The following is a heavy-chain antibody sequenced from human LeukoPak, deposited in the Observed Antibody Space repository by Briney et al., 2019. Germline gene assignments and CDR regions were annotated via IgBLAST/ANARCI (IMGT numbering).Heavy chain of an antibody. D-gene: IGHD2-2*01. J-gene: IGHJ3*02. CDR1: GGTFSSYA. Sequence: GASVKVSCKASGGTFSSYAISWVRQALGQGLEWMGGIIPIFGTANYAQKFQGRVTITADESTSTAYMELSSLRSEDTAVYYCASPSSTSSGLAFDIWGQGTMVTVSS. CDR2: IIPIFGTA. V-gene: IGHV1-69*01. CDR3: ASPSSTSSGLAFDI.